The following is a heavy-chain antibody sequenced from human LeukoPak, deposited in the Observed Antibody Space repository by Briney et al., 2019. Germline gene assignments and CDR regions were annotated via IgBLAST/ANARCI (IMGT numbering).Heavy chain of an antibody. CDR2: ISHDGDHK. D-gene: IGHD2-2*01. V-gene: IGHV3-30*19. CDR3: ARMRGRYCSSNGCYVEY. Sequence: PGGFLRLSCAASGFTFSSYGMHWVRQAPGTGLEWVAVISHDGDHKYHADSVKGRFTISRDNSKNTLYLQMNSLRVEDTAVYYCARMRGRYCSSNGCYVEYWGQGALVTVSS. J-gene: IGHJ4*02. CDR1: GFTFSSYG.